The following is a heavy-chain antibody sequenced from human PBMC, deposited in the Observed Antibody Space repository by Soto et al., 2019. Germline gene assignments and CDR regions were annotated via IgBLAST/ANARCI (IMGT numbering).Heavy chain of an antibody. D-gene: IGHD2-8*01. Sequence: QVQLQESGPGRVKPSETLSLTCTVSGGSISSYYWSWIRQPPGKGLEWIGYIYYSGSTNYNPSLKSRVTISVDTSKNQFSLKLSSVTAADTAVYYCARDIMGTNYYYYGMDVWGQGTTVTVSS. CDR2: IYYSGST. V-gene: IGHV4-59*01. J-gene: IGHJ6*02. CDR1: GGSISSYY. CDR3: ARDIMGTNYYYYGMDV.